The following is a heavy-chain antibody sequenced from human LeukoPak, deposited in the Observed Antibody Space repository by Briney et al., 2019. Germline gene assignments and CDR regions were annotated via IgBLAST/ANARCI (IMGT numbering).Heavy chain of an antibody. CDR1: GYTFTSYG. CDR2: ISAYNGNT. CDR3: ARDPLNYDILTGYYDY. Sequence: GASVKVSCKASGYTFTSYGISWVRQAPGQGLEWMGWISAYNGNTNYAQKLQGRVTMTTDTSTSTAYMELRSLRSDDTAVYYCARDPLNYDILTGYYDYWGQGTLVTVSS. D-gene: IGHD3-9*01. V-gene: IGHV1-18*01. J-gene: IGHJ4*02.